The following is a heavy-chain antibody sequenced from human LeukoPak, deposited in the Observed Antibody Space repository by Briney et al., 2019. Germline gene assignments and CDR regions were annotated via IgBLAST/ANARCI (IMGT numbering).Heavy chain of an antibody. CDR2: IKQDASER. Sequence: PGGSLRLSCAGSGFGFSGYWMSWVRQVPGKGLEWVANIKQDASERYYADSVRGRFTISRDNARNYQYLQMNSLRVEDTAMYYCATGGGPFGHWGQGILVTVSS. CDR1: GFGFSGYW. D-gene: IGHD3-3*01. J-gene: IGHJ4*02. V-gene: IGHV3-7*01. CDR3: ATGGGPFGH.